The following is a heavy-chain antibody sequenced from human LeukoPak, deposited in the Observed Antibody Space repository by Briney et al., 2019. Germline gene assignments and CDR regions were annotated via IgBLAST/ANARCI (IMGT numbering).Heavy chain of an antibody. J-gene: IGHJ3*02. V-gene: IGHV1-2*02. CDR1: GYTFTGYY. CDR3: ARSFTTGEAAFDI. Sequence: ASVKVSCKASGYTFTGYYMHWVRQAPGQGLEWMGWINPNSGGTNYAQKFQGRVTMTRDTSISTAYMELSRLRSDDTAVYYCARSFTTGEAAFDIWGQGTMVTVSS. CDR2: INPNSGGT. D-gene: IGHD7-27*01.